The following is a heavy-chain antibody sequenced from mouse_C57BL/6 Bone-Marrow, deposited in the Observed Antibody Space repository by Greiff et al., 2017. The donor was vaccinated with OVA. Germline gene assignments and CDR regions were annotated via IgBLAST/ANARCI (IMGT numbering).Heavy chain of an antibody. CDR1: GFTFSSYA. V-gene: IGHV5-4*01. J-gene: IGHJ3*01. Sequence: EVQRVESGGGLVKPGGSLKLSCAASGFTFSSYAMSWVRQTPEKRLEWVATISDGGSYTYYPDNVKGRFTISRDNAKNNLYLQRSHLKSEDTAMYYCARGGSSGYVFAYWGQGTLVTVSA. CDR2: ISDGGSYT. D-gene: IGHD3-2*02. CDR3: ARGGSSGYVFAY.